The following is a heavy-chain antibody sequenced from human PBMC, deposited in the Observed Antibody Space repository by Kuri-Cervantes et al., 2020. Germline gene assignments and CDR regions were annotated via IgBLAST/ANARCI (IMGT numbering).Heavy chain of an antibody. CDR2: INPSGGST. J-gene: IGHJ4*02. D-gene: IGHD5-24*01. CDR1: GGTFSSYT. Sequence: ASVKVSCKASGGTFSSYTISWVRQAPGQGLEWMGIINPSGGSTSYAQKFQGRVTMTRDTSTSTVYMELSSLRSEDTAVYYCARGRYRRDGYNPGHYWGQGTLVTVSS. V-gene: IGHV1-46*01. CDR3: ARGRYRRDGYNPGHY.